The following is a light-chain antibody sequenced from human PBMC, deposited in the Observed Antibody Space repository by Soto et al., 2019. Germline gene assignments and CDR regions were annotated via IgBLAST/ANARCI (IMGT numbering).Light chain of an antibody. CDR3: HQYAMSPQT. J-gene: IGKJ5*01. CDR1: QSVGNNY. Sequence: EIVLTQSPGTLSLSPGERVTLSCRASQSVGNNYLGWYQQKPGQAPRLLIYNGSRRATGISDRFSGSGSGTGITLTISRLETEDFAVYYCHQYAMSPQTFGQGTRLEIK. V-gene: IGKV3-20*01. CDR2: NGS.